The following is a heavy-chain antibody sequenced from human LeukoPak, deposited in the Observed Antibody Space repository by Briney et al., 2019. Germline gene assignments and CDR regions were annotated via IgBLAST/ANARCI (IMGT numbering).Heavy chain of an antibody. V-gene: IGHV4-34*01. J-gene: IGHJ4*02. Sequence: SETLSLTCAVYGGSLNNYYWSWIRQSPGKGLEWLGEGNHNGGTKYNPSLKSRVTISADSSRNQFSLKLTSVTAADTAVYYCARGPRGGSGWYLNYWGQGTLVTVSS. D-gene: IGHD6-19*01. CDR3: ARGPRGGSGWYLNY. CDR2: GNHNGGT. CDR1: GGSLNNYY.